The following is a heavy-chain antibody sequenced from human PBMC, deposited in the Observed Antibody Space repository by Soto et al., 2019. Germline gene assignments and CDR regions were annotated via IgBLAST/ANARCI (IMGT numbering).Heavy chain of an antibody. D-gene: IGHD3-22*01. Sequence: ASVKVSCKASGGTFSSYAISWVRQAPGQGLEWMGWINPNSGGTNYAQKFQGRVTMTRDTSISTAYMELSRLRSDDTAVYYCARSTMIVVVIGSGFFDYWGQGTLVTVS. CDR1: GGTFSSYA. CDR2: INPNSGGT. CDR3: ARSTMIVVVIGSGFFDY. V-gene: IGHV1-2*02. J-gene: IGHJ4*02.